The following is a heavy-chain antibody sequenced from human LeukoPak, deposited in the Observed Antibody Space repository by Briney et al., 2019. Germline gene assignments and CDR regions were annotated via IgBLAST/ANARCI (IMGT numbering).Heavy chain of an antibody. V-gene: IGHV3-53*01. Sequence: PGGSLRLSCAASGFTVSSNYMSWVRQAPGKGLEWVSVIHSGGNTYYADSVKGRFTISRDNSKNTVYLQMNSLRAEDTAVYYCARDLNSSGSYWGQGTLVTVSS. CDR1: GFTVSSNY. D-gene: IGHD3-22*01. CDR2: IHSGGNT. J-gene: IGHJ4*02. CDR3: ARDLNSSGSY.